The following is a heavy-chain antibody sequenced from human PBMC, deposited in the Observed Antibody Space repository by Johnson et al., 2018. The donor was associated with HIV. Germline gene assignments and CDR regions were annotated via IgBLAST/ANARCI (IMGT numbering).Heavy chain of an antibody. V-gene: IGHV3-74*02. J-gene: IGHJ3*02. CDR3: ARAYSYGVFDI. CDR1: GFTFSSYW. CDR2: INSDGSST. Sequence: VHLVESGGGLVQPGGSLRLSCVASGFTFSSYWMHWVRQAPGKGLVWVSRINSDGSSTSYADSVKGRFTIYRYNAKNTLYLEMNSLKAEDTAVYYCARAYSYGVFDIWGQGTMVTVS. D-gene: IGHD5-18*01.